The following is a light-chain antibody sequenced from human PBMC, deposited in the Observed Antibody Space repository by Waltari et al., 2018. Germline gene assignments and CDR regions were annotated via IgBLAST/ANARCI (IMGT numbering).Light chain of an antibody. CDR3: VTWDDSLNGWV. Sequence: QSVVTQSPSASGAPGQRVTISCSGRHSNIGSNPVDWYQQLPATAHKLLIFNNYQRPSGVPDRFSASKSGTSASLAISGLQSEDEAEYYCVTWDDSLNGWVFGGGTKLAVV. J-gene: IGLJ3*02. CDR2: NNY. V-gene: IGLV1-44*01. CDR1: HSNIGSNP.